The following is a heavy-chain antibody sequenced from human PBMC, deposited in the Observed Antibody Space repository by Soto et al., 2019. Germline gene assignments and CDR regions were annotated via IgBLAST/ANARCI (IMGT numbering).Heavy chain of an antibody. J-gene: IGHJ5*02. D-gene: IGHD2-15*01. Sequence: QLLESGGGLAQPGESLTLSCAASGFMFSGYAMSWVRQAPGKGLEWVSAVSNSGTSTSYADSVKGRFTISRDNSKNTLHLQMSGLGAEDTALYYCVKDLAASGWFDPLGQGTLVIVSS. CDR3: VKDLAASGWFDP. CDR1: GFMFSGYA. V-gene: IGHV3-23*01. CDR2: VSNSGTST.